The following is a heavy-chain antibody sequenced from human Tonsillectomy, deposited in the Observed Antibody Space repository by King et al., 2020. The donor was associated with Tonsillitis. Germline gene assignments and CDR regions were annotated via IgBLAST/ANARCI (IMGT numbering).Heavy chain of an antibody. J-gene: IGHJ4*02. D-gene: IGHD6-19*01. CDR3: AKGSSIVAVAGAFDY. CDR1: GFTFDDYA. CDR2: ISWDGGSA. Sequence: VQLVESGGVVVQPGGSLRLSCAASGFTFDDYAMHWVRQALGKGLEWISLISWDGGSAYYADSVKGRLTISRDNSQNSLFLQMNSLRAEDNALYYCAKGSSIVAVAGAFDYWGQGTLVTVSS. V-gene: IGHV3-43D*04.